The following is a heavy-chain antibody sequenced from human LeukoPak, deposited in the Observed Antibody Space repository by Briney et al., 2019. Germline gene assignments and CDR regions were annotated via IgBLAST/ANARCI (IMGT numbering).Heavy chain of an antibody. D-gene: IGHD4-17*01. J-gene: IGHJ4*02. CDR1: GFTFSSYE. CDR2: ISSSGSTI. Sequence: GGSLRLSCAASGFTFSSYEMNWVRQAPGKGLEWVSYISSSGSTIYYADSVKGRFTISRDNAKNSLYLQMNSLRAEDTAVYYCARDGNDDYGDYESYWGQGTLVTVSS. V-gene: IGHV3-48*03. CDR3: ARDGNDDYGDYESY.